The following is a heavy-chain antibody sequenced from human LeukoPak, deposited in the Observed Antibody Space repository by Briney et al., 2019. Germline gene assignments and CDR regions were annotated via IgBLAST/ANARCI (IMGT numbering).Heavy chain of an antibody. CDR3: ARASVLWFGELGGWFDP. CDR1: GFTFSNYG. D-gene: IGHD3-10*01. V-gene: IGHV3-64*01. J-gene: IGHJ5*02. Sequence: GGSLRLSCAASGFTFSNYGMHWVRQAPGKGLEYVSAISSNGGSTYYANSVNGRFTISRDNSKNTLYLQMGSLRAEDMAVYYCARASVLWFGELGGWFDPWGQGTLVTVSS. CDR2: ISSNGGST.